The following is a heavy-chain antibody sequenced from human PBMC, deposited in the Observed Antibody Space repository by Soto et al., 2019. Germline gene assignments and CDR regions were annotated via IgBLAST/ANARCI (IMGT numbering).Heavy chain of an antibody. D-gene: IGHD6-6*01. CDR2: IYYSGST. J-gene: IGHJ4*02. Sequence: PSETLSLTCAVYGGSFSGYYWSWIRQHPGKSLEWIGYIYYSGSTYYNPSFKSRVTISVDTSKNQFSLKLSSVTAADTAVYYWARSSSSERCFDYWGQGPLVTVSS. V-gene: IGHV4-31*11. CDR3: ARSSSSERCFDY. CDR1: GGSFSGYY.